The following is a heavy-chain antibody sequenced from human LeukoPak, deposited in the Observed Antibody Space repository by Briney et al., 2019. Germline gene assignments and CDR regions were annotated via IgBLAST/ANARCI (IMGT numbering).Heavy chain of an antibody. CDR1: GLTLSSYA. D-gene: IGHD1-1*01. CDR3: ATTLLRASTYMDV. V-gene: IGHV3-23*01. J-gene: IGHJ6*03. Sequence: PGGSLRLSCAASGLTLSSYAMSWVRQAPGKGLEWVSSISGSGGSTYYADSVKGRFTISRDNSKNTLYLQMNSLRAEDTAMYYCATTLLRASTYMDVWGKGTTVTVSS. CDR2: ISGSGGST.